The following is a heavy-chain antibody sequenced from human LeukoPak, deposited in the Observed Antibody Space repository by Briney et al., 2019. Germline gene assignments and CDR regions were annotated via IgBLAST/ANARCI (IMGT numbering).Heavy chain of an antibody. CDR3: ARDLPAFSSGWYYFDY. V-gene: IGHV3-7*01. CDR2: IKQDGSEK. CDR1: GFTFSSYW. Sequence: GGSLRLPCAASGFTFSSYWMSWVRQAPGKGLEWVANIKQDGSEKYYVDSVKGRFTISRDNAKNSLYLQMNSLRAEDTAVYYSARDLPAFSSGWYYFDYWGQGTLVTVSS. J-gene: IGHJ4*02. D-gene: IGHD6-19*01.